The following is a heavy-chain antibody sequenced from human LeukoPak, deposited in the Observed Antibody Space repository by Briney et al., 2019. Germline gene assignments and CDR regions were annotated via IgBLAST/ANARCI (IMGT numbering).Heavy chain of an antibody. Sequence: GGSLRLSCAASGFTFSNAWMSWVRQAPGKGLEWVGRIKSKTDGGTTDYAAPVKGRFTISRDDSKNTLYLQMNSLKTEDTAVYYCTTLGVLRFLEWDTHYYYYYMDVWGKGTTVTVSS. J-gene: IGHJ6*03. V-gene: IGHV3-15*01. D-gene: IGHD3-3*01. CDR2: IKSKTDGGTT. CDR1: GFTFSNAW. CDR3: TTLGVLRFLEWDTHYYYYYMDV.